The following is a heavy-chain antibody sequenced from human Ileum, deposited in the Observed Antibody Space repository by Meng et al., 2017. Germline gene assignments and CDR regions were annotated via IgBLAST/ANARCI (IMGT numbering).Heavy chain of an antibody. V-gene: IGHV4-4*02. CDR1: GGSISSSNW. J-gene: IGHJ4*02. CDR3: ASLRYNWNYSADY. D-gene: IGHD1-7*01. CDR2: IYHSGST. Sequence: QVQVPGYGPGLVNPSGTRALPCAVSGGSISSSNWWSWVRQPPGKGLEWNGEIYHSGSTNYNPSLKSRVTISVDKSKNQFSLKLSSVTAADTAVYYCASLRYNWNYSADYWGQGTLVTVSS.